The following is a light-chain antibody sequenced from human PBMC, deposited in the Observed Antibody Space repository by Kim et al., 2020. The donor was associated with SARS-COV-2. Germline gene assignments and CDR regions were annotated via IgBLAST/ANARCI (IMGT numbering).Light chain of an antibody. CDR1: QSISTD. CDR3: QQYNNWPLT. V-gene: IGKV3-15*01. J-gene: IGKJ4*01. Sequence: ESPGERVTLSGRASQSISTDLAWYQQKPGQAPRLLLYGASTRATDIPARFSGSGSGTEFSLTISSLQSEDFAVYYCQQYNNWPLTFGGGTKVDIK. CDR2: GAS.